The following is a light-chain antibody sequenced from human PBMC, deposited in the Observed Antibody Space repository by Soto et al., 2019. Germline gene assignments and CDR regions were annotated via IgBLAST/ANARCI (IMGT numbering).Light chain of an antibody. V-gene: IGLV2-14*03. CDR3: FSYTTSSTYV. Sequence: QSVLTQPASVSGSPGQSITISCTGNSSEVGAYNYVSWYQQLPGKAPKLMIYDVSNRPSGVSNRFSGSKSGNTASLTISGLQAEDETDYYCFSYTTSSTYVFGTGTKVTVL. CDR2: DVS. CDR1: SSEVGAYNY. J-gene: IGLJ1*01.